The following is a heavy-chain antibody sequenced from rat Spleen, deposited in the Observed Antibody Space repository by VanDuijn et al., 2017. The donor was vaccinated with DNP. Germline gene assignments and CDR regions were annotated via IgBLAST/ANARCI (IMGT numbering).Heavy chain of an antibody. D-gene: IGHD1-2*01. Sequence: QVQLKESGPGLVQPSQTLSLTCTVSGFSLTSYHVHWVRLPPGKGLEWMGRIQSGGTTDYNSALKYRLSISRDTSKSQVFLKVNSVQTEDTAMYFCARSRIAYYSNYNYAMDAWGQGTSVTVSS. V-gene: IGHV2-27*01. CDR1: GFSLTSYH. J-gene: IGHJ4*01. CDR2: IQSGGTT. CDR3: ARSRIAYYSNYNYAMDA.